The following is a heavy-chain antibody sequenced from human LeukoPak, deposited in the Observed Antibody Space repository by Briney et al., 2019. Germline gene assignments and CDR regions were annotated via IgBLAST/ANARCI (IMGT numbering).Heavy chain of an antibody. Sequence: SETLSLTCPVSGGSISRGIYYWSCLRHHPEKGLEWIGYIYHTGTTYQNPSLKSRATLSVDPSRHQFSLRLDSVTAADTAVYYCARGGHFDLLEYAFDIWGQGTTVTVS. D-gene: IGHD3-9*01. J-gene: IGHJ3*02. CDR2: IYHTGTT. CDR1: GGSISRGIYY. V-gene: IGHV4-31*03. CDR3: ARGGHFDLLEYAFDI.